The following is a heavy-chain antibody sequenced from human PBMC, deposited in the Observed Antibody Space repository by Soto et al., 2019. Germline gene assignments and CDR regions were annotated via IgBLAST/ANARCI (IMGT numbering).Heavy chain of an antibody. J-gene: IGHJ4*02. CDR1: GFMFSNHG. V-gene: IGHV3-33*01. Sequence: QVQLVESGGGVVQPGRSLRLSCAASGFMFSNHGMHWVRQAPGKGLEWVAVIWSDGNNRYYADSVKGRFTISRDNSKNTLYLQMTRLRAADTAVYYCVRGDNWNDEASDYWGQGTLVTVSS. CDR2: IWSDGNNR. CDR3: VRGDNWNDEASDY. D-gene: IGHD1-1*01.